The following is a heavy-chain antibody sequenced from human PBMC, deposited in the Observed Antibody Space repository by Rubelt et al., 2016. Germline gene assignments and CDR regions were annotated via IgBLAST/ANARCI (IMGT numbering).Heavy chain of an antibody. V-gene: IGHV3-30*04. Sequence: RLSCAASGFTFSSYAMHWVRQAPGKGLEWVAVISYDGSNKYYADSVKGRFTISKDNSKNTLYLQMNSLRAEDTAVYYCASEYCSSTSCYGEYFQHWGQGTLVTVSS. J-gene: IGHJ1*01. D-gene: IGHD2-2*01. CDR3: ASEYCSSTSCYGEYFQH. CDR2: ISYDGSNK. CDR1: GFTFSSYA.